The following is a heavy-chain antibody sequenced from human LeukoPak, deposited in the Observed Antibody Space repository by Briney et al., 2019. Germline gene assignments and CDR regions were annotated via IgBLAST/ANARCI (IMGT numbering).Heavy chain of an antibody. CDR3: ARAPRNDGWFDP. D-gene: IGHD1-1*01. J-gene: IGHJ5*02. CDR1: GGSFSGYY. CDR2: INHSGST. V-gene: IGHV4-34*01. Sequence: PSETLSLTCAVYGGSFSGYYWSWIRQPPGKGLEWIGEINHSGSTNYNPSLKSRVTISVDTSKNQFSLKLSSVTAADTAVYYCARAPRNDGWFDPWGQGTLVTVSS.